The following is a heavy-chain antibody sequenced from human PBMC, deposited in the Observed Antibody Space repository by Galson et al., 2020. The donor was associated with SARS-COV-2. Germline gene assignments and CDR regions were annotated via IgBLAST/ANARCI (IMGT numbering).Heavy chain of an antibody. D-gene: IGHD4-4*01. CDR1: GGTFSRNS. V-gene: IGHV1-69*13. CDR3: ARSKDYTENWYDP. J-gene: IGHJ5*02. CDR2: IIPIFHTP. Sequence: SVKVSCKTSGGTFSRNSVNWVRQAPGQGLEWMGEIIPIFHTPNYAQKFQDRLTITADESTSTAYMELTSLRSEDTAVYYCARSKDYTENWYDPWGQGTLVTV.